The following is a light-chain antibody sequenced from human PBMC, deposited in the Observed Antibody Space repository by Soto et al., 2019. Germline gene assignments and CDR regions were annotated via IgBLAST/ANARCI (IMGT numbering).Light chain of an antibody. CDR3: QQYNNRPA. V-gene: IGKV3-15*01. CDR2: GAS. Sequence: EIVMTQSRSTLSVSPGERATLSCRASQSVSSNLAWYQQKPGQAPRLLIYGASTRATGIPARFSGSGSGTEFTLTISSLQSEDFAVYYCQQYNNRPAFGGGTKVEIK. CDR1: QSVSSN. J-gene: IGKJ4*01.